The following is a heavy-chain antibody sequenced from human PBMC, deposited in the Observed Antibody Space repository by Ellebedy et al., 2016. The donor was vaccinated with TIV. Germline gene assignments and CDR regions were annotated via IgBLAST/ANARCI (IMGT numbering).Heavy chain of an antibody. J-gene: IGHJ4*02. Sequence: GESLKISCAASGFTFSNHWMHWVRQAPGKGLVWVARIDTDGSSTSYADSVKGRFTISRDNAKNTLYLQMNTLRAEDTAVYYCARGGGCGRGDCCAFDCWGQGTLVTVSP. CDR3: ARGGGCGRGDCCAFDC. V-gene: IGHV3-74*01. CDR1: GFTFSNHW. CDR2: IDTDGSST. D-gene: IGHD2-21*01.